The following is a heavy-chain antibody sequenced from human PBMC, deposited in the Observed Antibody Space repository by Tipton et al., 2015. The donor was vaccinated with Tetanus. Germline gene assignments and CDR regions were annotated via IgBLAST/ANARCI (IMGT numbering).Heavy chain of an antibody. V-gene: IGHV4-39*01. CDR1: GASISNSSSY. CDR2: IYFSGST. CDR3: AKLFRVRARGITMVVVVPPGYFDY. Sequence: LRLSCTVFGASISNSSSYWGWIRQSPGKGLEWIGNIYFSGSTYYNPSLKSRVTISVDTSKNQFSLRLNSVTAADTAVYYCAKLFRVRARGITMVVVVPPGYFDYWGQGTLVTVSS. D-gene: IGHD3-22*01. J-gene: IGHJ4*02.